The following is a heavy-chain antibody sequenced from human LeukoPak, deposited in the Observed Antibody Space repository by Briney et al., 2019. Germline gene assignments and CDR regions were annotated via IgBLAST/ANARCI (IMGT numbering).Heavy chain of an antibody. J-gene: IGHJ4*02. D-gene: IGHD4-17*01. CDR2: IDWDEDK. Sequence: SGPTLVNTTQTLTLTCTFSGFSLSTSGMCVSWIREPPVKDLEWLARIDWDEDKYYNTSLKTRLTISKDTSKNQVVLTMTNMDPVDTATYYCARAFPTVTTFDYWGQGTLVTVSS. CDR1: GFSLSTSGMC. V-gene: IGHV2-70*11. CDR3: ARAFPTVTTFDY.